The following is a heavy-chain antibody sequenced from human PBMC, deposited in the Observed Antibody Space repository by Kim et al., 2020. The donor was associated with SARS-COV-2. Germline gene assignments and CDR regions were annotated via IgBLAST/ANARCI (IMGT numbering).Heavy chain of an antibody. CDR2: ISYDGSNK. D-gene: IGHD2-2*01. Sequence: GGSLRLSCAASGFTFSSYAMHWVRQAPGKGLEWVAVISYDGSNKYYADSVKGRFTISRDNSKNTLYLQMNSLRAEDTAVYYCAGEYCSSTSCPLYYYYGMDVWGQGTTVTVSS. CDR1: GFTFSSYA. V-gene: IGHV3-30-3*01. J-gene: IGHJ6*02. CDR3: AGEYCSSTSCPLYYYYGMDV.